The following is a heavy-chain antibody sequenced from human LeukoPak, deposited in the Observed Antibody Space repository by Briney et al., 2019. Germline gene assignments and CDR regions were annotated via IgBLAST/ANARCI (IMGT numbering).Heavy chain of an antibody. CDR2: IYYSGST. V-gene: IGHV4-59*01. D-gene: IGHD3-22*01. CDR1: GGSISSYY. Sequence: SETLSLTCTVSGGSISSYYWSWIRQPPGKGLEWIGFIYYSGSTNYNPSLKSRVTISVDTSKNQFSLKLSSVTAADTAVYYCARVSYYDSSGYNWFDPWGQGTLVTVSS. CDR3: ARVSYYDSSGYNWFDP. J-gene: IGHJ5*02.